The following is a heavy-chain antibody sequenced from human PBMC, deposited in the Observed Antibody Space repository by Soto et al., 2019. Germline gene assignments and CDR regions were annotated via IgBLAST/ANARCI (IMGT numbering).Heavy chain of an antibody. Sequence: GPSVKVSCKASGYTFTGYYMHWVRQAPGQGLEWMGWINPNSGGTNYAQKFQGRVTMTRDTSISTAYMELSRLRSDDTAVYYCARDVHSSSWRYYYYYGMDVWGQGTKVTVSS. J-gene: IGHJ6*02. CDR2: INPNSGGT. CDR3: ARDVHSSSWRYYYYYGMDV. CDR1: GYTFTGYY. V-gene: IGHV1-2*02. D-gene: IGHD6-13*01.